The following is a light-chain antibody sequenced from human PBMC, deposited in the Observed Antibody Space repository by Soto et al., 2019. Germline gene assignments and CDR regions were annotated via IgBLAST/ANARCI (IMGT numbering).Light chain of an antibody. J-gene: IGKJ2*01. V-gene: IGKV3-20*01. CDR1: QTMTSAY. CDR2: AAS. Sequence: EIVLMQSPGTLSLSPGERATLSCRASQTMTSAYVAWYQQKPGQAPRLLIYAASYRATGISDKFSGSGSGTDFSLTISRLEPEDSEVHYCHQYHSPPQTFGQGTKVDIK. CDR3: HQYHSPPQT.